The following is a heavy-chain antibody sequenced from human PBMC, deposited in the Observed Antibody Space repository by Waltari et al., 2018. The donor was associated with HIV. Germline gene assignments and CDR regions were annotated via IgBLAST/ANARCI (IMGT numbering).Heavy chain of an antibody. J-gene: IGHJ4*02. D-gene: IGHD6-19*01. CDR1: GHTVTELS. V-gene: IGHV1-24*01. Sequence: QFQVVQSGAEVKKPGASVKVSCKVSGHTVTELSIHWVLQGPGKGLEWMGGCDPEDGETIYEQNFQGRVTMTEETSADTAYMELSSLRSEDTAVYYCATDIRSGWYYVDFWGQGTLVTVSS. CDR2: CDPEDGET. CDR3: ATDIRSGWYYVDF.